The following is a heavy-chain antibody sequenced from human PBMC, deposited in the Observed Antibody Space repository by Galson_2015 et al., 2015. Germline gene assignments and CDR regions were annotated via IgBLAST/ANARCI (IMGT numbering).Heavy chain of an antibody. Sequence: SLRLSCAGSGFTFKYYAMTWVRQAPGKGLEWVSVISGSGAGTYYADSVKGRVTISSDHSKYTLYLQMNSLTAEDKAMYSCAKDRAPWVGWFRADDAFDIWGQGTMLIVS. V-gene: IGHV3-23*01. J-gene: IGHJ3*02. CDR1: GFTFKYYA. CDR2: ISGSGAGT. D-gene: IGHD3-10*01. CDR3: AKDRAPWVGWFRADDAFDI.